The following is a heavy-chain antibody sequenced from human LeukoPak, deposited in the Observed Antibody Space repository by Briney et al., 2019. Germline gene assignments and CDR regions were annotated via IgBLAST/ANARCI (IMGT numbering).Heavy chain of an antibody. Sequence: GSLRLSCAASGFTFDDYGMSWVRQAPGKGLEWVSGINWNGGSTHYSDSVKGRFTISRDNSKNTLYLQMNSLRAEDTAVYYCARRAGAYSHPYDYWGQGTLVTVSS. D-gene: IGHD4/OR15-4a*01. CDR1: GFTFDDYG. CDR3: ARRAGAYSHPYDY. CDR2: INWNGGST. V-gene: IGHV3-20*04. J-gene: IGHJ4*02.